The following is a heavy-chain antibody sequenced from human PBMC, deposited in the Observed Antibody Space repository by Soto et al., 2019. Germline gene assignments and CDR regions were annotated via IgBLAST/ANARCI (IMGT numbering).Heavy chain of an antibody. D-gene: IGHD3-10*01. Sequence: PSETLSLTCAVYGGSFSGYYWSWIRQPPGKGLEWIGEINHSGSTNYNPSLKSRVTISVDTSKNQFSLKLSSVTAADTAVYYCAMNYGSGSNWFDPWGQGTLVTVSS. CDR3: AMNYGSGSNWFDP. CDR2: INHSGST. V-gene: IGHV4-34*01. J-gene: IGHJ5*02. CDR1: GGSFSGYY.